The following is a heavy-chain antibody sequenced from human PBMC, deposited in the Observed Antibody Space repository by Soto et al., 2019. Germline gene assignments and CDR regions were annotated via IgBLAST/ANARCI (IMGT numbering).Heavy chain of an antibody. V-gene: IGHV3-74*01. CDR2: INSDGSST. J-gene: IGHJ6*02. Sequence: GGSLRLSCAASGFTFSSYWMHWVRQAPGKGLVWVSRINSDGSSTSYADSVKGRFTISRDNYKSTLYLQMYSLRAEDTAVYYCARYIPGVRYNGMDVWGQGTTVTVSS. CDR1: GFTFSSYW. D-gene: IGHD2-2*01. CDR3: ARYIPGVRYNGMDV.